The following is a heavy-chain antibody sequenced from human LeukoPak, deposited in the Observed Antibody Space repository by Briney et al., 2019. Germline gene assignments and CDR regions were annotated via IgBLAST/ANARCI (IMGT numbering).Heavy chain of an antibody. CDR2: ISSSSSSTI. V-gene: IGHV3-48*01. CDR3: ARENGLFDY. D-gene: IGHD1-1*01. J-gene: IGHJ4*02. CDR1: GFTFSSYS. Sequence: GGSLRLSCAASGFTFSSYSMNWVRQAPGKGLEWVSYISSSSSSTIYYADAVKGRFTISRENAKNSLYLQMNSLRAEDTAVYYCARENGLFDYWGQGTLVTVSS.